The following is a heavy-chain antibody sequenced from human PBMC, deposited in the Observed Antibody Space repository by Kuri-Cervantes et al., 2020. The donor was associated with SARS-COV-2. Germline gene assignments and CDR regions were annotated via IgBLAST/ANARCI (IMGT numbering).Heavy chain of an antibody. CDR2: IYYSGST. J-gene: IGHJ3*02. CDR3: ASSGHKVAFDI. CDR1: GGSISSYY. Sequence: ESLKISCTVSGGSISSYYWSWIRQPPGKGLEWIGYIYYSGSTNYNPSLKSRVTISVDTSKNQFSLKLSSVTAADTAVYYCASSGHKVAFDIWGQGTMVTVSS. V-gene: IGHV4-59*01. D-gene: IGHD2-15*01.